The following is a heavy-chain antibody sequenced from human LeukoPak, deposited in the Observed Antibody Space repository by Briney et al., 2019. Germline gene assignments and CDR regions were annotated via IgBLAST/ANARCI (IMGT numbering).Heavy chain of an antibody. Sequence: SETLSLTCIVSGVSFSSYYWSWIRQPPGKGLEWIGYIYYSGSTNYNPSLKSRVTISVDTSKNQFSLKLSSVTAADTAEYYCDILRNEVDCSGRSGSLPCSDYWGQGTLVTVSS. J-gene: IGHJ4*02. CDR3: DILRNEVDCSGRSGSLPCSDY. CDR1: GVSFSSYY. D-gene: IGHD2-15*01. CDR2: IYYSGST. V-gene: IGHV4-59*01.